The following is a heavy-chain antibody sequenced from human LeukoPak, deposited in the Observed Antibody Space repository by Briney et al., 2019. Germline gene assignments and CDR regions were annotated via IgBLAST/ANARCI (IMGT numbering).Heavy chain of an antibody. J-gene: IGHJ2*01. Sequence: GGSLRLSCAASGFTFSSYAMSWVRQAPGEGLEWVSAISGSGGSTYYADSVKGRFTISSDNSKNTLYLQMNSLRAEDTAVYYCAKDRSSGWLERWYFDLWGRGTLVTVSS. V-gene: IGHV3-23*01. D-gene: IGHD6-19*01. CDR3: AKDRSSGWLERWYFDL. CDR1: GFTFSSYA. CDR2: ISGSGGST.